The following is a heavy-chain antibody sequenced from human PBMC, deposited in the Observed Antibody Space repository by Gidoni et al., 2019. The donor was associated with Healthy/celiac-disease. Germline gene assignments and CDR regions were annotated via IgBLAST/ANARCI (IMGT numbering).Heavy chain of an antibody. CDR2: IISSSSYI. J-gene: IGHJ6*02. Sequence: EVQLVESGGGLVKPGGYLSLSCAASGFTFSCYSMNWVSQVPGKGLELFSSIISSSSYIYYADSVKGRFTIARDNAKNSLYLQMNSLRAEDTAVYYCASGESNRYYYGMDVWGQGTTVTVSS. CDR1: GFTFSCYS. D-gene: IGHD2-8*01. CDR3: ASGESNRYYYGMDV. V-gene: IGHV3-21*01.